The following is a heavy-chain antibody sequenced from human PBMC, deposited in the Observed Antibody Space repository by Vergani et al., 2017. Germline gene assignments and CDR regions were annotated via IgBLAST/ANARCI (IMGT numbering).Heavy chain of an antibody. D-gene: IGHD2-15*01. CDR1: GDSVISTDYH. J-gene: IGHJ4*02. CDR3: ASKRGACRAAYCHSYDF. V-gene: IGHV4-39*01. Sequence: QVQLQESGPGLVKPSETLSLTCTVSGDSVISTDYHWGWIRQPPGKGVEWIGSIDYSGSTSYNPSLESRISISFETPKNQFSLRLTSVTAADTAVYYCASKRGACRAAYCHSYDFWGPGTLVGVSS. CDR2: IDYSGST.